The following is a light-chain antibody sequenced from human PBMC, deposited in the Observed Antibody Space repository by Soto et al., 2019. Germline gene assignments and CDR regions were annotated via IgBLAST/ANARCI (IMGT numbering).Light chain of an antibody. Sequence: DIQMTQSPSSLSASVGDRVTITCRASQSISSYLNWYQQKPGKAPKLLIYAASSLQRGVPSRFSGSGSGTDFTLTISSLQPEDFATYYCQQSYSTSITFGHGTRLEIK. V-gene: IGKV1-39*01. CDR1: QSISSY. J-gene: IGKJ5*01. CDR2: AAS. CDR3: QQSYSTSIT.